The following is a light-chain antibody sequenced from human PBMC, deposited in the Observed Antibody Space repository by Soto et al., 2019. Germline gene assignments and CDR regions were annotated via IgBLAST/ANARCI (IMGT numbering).Light chain of an antibody. V-gene: IGKV3-15*01. Sequence: DIVLTQSPGTLSLSPGETATLSCRASQRITSSFMTWYQQRPGQAPRLLIYGAFTRATGIPAGFSGSGSGTEFTLTISSLQSEDFAVYFCQQYNDWPPITFGQGTRLEIK. CDR2: GAF. CDR1: QRITSS. J-gene: IGKJ5*01. CDR3: QQYNDWPPIT.